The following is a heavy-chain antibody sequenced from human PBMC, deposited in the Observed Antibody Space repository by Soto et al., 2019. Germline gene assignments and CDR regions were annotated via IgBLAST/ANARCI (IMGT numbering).Heavy chain of an antibody. D-gene: IGHD4-4*01. Sequence: QLQLQESGPGLVKPTETLSLTCSVSGGSISSRTFWWAWIRQPPGKGLEWIGDMYYSGSSYSSPSLKSRVTLSVDTSKNQLSLKLNSVTAADTAVYYCARHPRDDYNYGGSGIFDYWGQGTLVTVSS. CDR1: GGSISSRTFW. CDR3: ARHPRDDYNYGGSGIFDY. V-gene: IGHV4-39*01. CDR2: MYYSGSS. J-gene: IGHJ4*02.